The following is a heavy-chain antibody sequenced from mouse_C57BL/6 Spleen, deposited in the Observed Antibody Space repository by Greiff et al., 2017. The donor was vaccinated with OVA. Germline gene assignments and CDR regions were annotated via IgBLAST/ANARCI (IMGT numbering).Heavy chain of an antibody. CDR3: TRGSYGYYYFDY. D-gene: IGHD2-2*01. CDR2: IDPETGGT. Sequence: QVQLQQSGAELVRPGASVTLSCKASGYTFTDYEMHWVKQTPVHGLEWIGAIDPETGGTAYNQKFKGKAILTADKSSSTAYMELRSLTSEDSAVYYCTRGSYGYYYFDYWGQGTTLTVSS. V-gene: IGHV1-15*01. J-gene: IGHJ2*01. CDR1: GYTFTDYE.